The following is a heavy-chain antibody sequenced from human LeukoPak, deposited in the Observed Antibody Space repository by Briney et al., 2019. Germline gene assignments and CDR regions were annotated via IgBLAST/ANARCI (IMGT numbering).Heavy chain of an antibody. Sequence: NPGGSLRLSCAASGFTFSSYSMNWVRQAPGKGLEWVSSISSSSSYIYYADSVKGRFTISRDNAKNSLYLQMNSLRAEDTAVYYCGTKSSSWYKGMDYWGQGTLVTVSS. CDR3: GTKSSSWYKGMDY. CDR2: ISSSSSYI. CDR1: GFTFSSYS. V-gene: IGHV3-21*01. J-gene: IGHJ4*02. D-gene: IGHD6-13*01.